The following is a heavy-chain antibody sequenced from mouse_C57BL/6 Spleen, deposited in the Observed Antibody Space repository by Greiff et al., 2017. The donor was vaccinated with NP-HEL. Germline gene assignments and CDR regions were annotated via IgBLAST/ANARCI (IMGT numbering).Heavy chain of an antibody. CDR2: ISSGSSTI. Sequence: EVKLQESGGGLVKPGGSLKLSCAASGFTFSDYGMHWVRQAPEKGLEWVAYISSGSSTIYYADTVKGRFTISRDNAKNTLFLQMTSLRSEDTAMYYCARPYYYYGSSPFAYWGQGTLVTVSA. D-gene: IGHD1-1*01. CDR3: ARPYYYYGSSPFAY. J-gene: IGHJ3*01. CDR1: GFTFSDYG. V-gene: IGHV5-17*01.